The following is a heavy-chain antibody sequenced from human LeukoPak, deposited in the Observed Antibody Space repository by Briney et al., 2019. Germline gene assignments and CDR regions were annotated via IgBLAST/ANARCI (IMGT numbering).Heavy chain of an antibody. CDR2: ICHSGST. V-gene: IGHV4-30-2*01. CDR3: ARGYGDNLFDY. D-gene: IGHD4-17*01. Sequence: PSQTLSLTCAVSGGSISSGGYSWSWSRQPPGRGLEWIGYICHSGSTYYNPSLKSRVTISVDRSKNQFSLKLSSWAPADTAVYYWARGYGDNLFDYWGQGTLVIVSS. J-gene: IGHJ4*02. CDR1: GGSISSGGYS.